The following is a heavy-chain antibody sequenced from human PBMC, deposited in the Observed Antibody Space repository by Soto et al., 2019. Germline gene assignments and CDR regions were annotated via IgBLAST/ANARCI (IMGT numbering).Heavy chain of an antibody. CDR3: ARGHPRGYYTGPPRGDWFDP. CDR1: CGSFSGYY. V-gene: IGHV4-34*01. Sequence: LXLPCAVYCGSFSGYYWSWIRQPPWKGREWIGEINHSGSTNYNPSLKSRVTISVDTSKNQFSLKLSSVTAADTAVYYCARGHPRGYYTGPPRGDWFDPWGQGTLVTVSS. CDR2: INHSGST. J-gene: IGHJ5*02. D-gene: IGHD3-3*01.